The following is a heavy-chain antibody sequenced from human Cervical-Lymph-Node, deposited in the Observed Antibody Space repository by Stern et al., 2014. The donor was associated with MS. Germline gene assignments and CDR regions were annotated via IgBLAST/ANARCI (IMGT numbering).Heavy chain of an antibody. CDR1: GFTFSSYG. Sequence: VQLVQSGGGVVQPGRSLRLSCAVSGFTFSSYGMHWVRQAPGKGLEWLAFISNDGNIKVYTDSVKGRFSISRDNSKNTLSVQMNRLRAEDTAVYYCAKEKVPSPSNYYYGMDVWGQGTMVTVS. CDR3: AKEKVPSPSNYYYGMDV. D-gene: IGHD6-6*01. J-gene: IGHJ6*02. V-gene: IGHV3-30*18. CDR2: ISNDGNIK.